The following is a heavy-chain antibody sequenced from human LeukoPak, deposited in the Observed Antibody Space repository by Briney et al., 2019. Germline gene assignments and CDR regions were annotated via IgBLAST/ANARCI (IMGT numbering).Heavy chain of an antibody. J-gene: IGHJ4*02. CDR2: ISTSSSTI. CDR1: GFTFSSYS. V-gene: IGHV3-48*02. D-gene: IGHD3-22*01. Sequence: GGSLRLSCAASGFTFSSYSMNWVRQAPGKGLEWVSYISTSSSTIFYADSVKGRFTISRDNAKNPLFLQMNSLRDEDTAVYYCAREDYYDNSGPSGGFDYWGQGTLVTVSS. CDR3: AREDYYDNSGPSGGFDY.